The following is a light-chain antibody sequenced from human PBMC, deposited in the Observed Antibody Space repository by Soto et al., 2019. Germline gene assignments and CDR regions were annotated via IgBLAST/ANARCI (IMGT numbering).Light chain of an antibody. CDR1: QDISNY. Sequence: DIQMTQSPSSLSASVGDRVTITCQASQDISNYLNWYQQKPGKAPKLLIYDASNLETGVPSRFSGSESGTDFTFTISSLQPEDIVTYYCQQYDNLPLTFGGGTKVEIK. CDR2: DAS. CDR3: QQYDNLPLT. V-gene: IGKV1-33*01. J-gene: IGKJ4*01.